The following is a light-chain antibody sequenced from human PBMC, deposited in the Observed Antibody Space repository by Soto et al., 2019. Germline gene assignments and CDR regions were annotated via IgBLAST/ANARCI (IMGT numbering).Light chain of an antibody. V-gene: IGLV2-14*01. CDR3: SSYTSSSTPYV. J-gene: IGLJ1*01. CDR2: EVS. Sequence: QSVLTQPACVSGSPGQSITISCTGTSSDVGGYNYVSWYQQPPGKAPKLMIYEVSNRPSGVSNRFSGSKSGNTASLTISGLQAEDEADYYCSSYTSSSTPYVFGTGTKLTVL. CDR1: SSDVGGYNY.